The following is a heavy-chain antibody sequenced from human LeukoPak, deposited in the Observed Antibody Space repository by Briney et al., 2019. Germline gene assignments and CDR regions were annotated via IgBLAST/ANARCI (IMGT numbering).Heavy chain of an antibody. CDR3: ARDYSSDILTGYYKGAFDI. D-gene: IGHD3-9*01. Sequence: GGSLRLSCAASRFTFSSYWMSWVRQAPGKGLEWVANIKQDGSEKYYVDSVKSRFTISRDNAKNSLYLQMNSLRAEDTAVYYCARDYSSDILTGYYKGAFDIWGQGTMVTVSS. V-gene: IGHV3-7*01. CDR1: RFTFSSYW. CDR2: IKQDGSEK. J-gene: IGHJ3*02.